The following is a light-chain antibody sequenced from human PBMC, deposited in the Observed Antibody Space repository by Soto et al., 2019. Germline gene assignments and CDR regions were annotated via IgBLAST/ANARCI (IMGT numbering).Light chain of an antibody. V-gene: IGLV4-60*02. J-gene: IGLJ2*01. CDR3: ETWDFNTRV. Sequence: QSVLTQSSSASASLGSSVKLTCTLSSGHSSYIIAWHQQQPGKAPRYLTKLEGSGSYNKGSGVPDRFSGSSSGADRYLTISNLQFEDEADYYCETWDFNTRVFGGGTKLTVL. CDR2: LEGSGSY. CDR1: SGHSSYI.